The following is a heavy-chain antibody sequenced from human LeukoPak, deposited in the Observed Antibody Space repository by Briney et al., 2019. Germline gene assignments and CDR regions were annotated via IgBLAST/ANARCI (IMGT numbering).Heavy chain of an antibody. CDR2: AWYDGSNT. CDR1: GFVFSNHG. V-gene: IGHV3-30*02. Sequence: PGGSLRLSCAGSGFVFSNHGMHWVRQAPGKGLEWLGYAWYDGSNTYPDFVKGRFTISRDNSENMLFLEMKSLRIEDTAVYYCATGATDVAVLDYWGQGTRVTVSS. D-gene: IGHD1-1*01. J-gene: IGHJ4*02. CDR3: ATGATDVAVLDY.